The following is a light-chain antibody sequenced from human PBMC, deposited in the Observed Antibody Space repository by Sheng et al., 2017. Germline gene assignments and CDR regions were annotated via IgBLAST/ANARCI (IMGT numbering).Light chain of an antibody. V-gene: IGLV1-40*01. CDR2: GNI. CDR1: SSNIGAGYD. J-gene: IGLJ2*01. Sequence: QSVLTQPPSVSGAPGQRVTISCTGSSSNIGAGYDVHWYQQLPGTAPKLLIYGNINRPSGVPDRFSGSKSGTSASLAITGLQTEDEADYYCQSYDSSLSAHVVFGGGTQADR. CDR3: QSYDSSLSAHVV.